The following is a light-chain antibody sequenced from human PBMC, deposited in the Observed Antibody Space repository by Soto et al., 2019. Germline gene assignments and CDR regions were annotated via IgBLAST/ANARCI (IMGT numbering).Light chain of an antibody. V-gene: IGLV1-44*01. CDR2: SNN. CDR3: AAWDDSLNGYV. CDR1: SSNIESNT. J-gene: IGLJ1*01. Sequence: QSVLTQPPSASGTPGQRVTISCSGSSSNIESNTVNWYQQLPGTAPKLLIYSNNQRPSGVPDRFSGSKSGTSASLAISGFQSEDEADYYCAAWDDSLNGYVFGTGTKVTVL.